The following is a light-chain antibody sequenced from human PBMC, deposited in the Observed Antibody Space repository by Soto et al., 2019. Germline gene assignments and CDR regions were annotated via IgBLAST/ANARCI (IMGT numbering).Light chain of an antibody. V-gene: IGLV2-14*03. J-gene: IGLJ1*01. CDR3: SSYTSSRTYV. CDR1: SSDVGAYNY. CDR2: DVT. Sequence: QSVLTQPASVSGSPGQSIAISCTGTSSDVGAYNYVSWYQQHPGKAPKLMIYDVTNRPSGVSDRFSGSKSGNTASLTISGLQAEDEADYYCSSYTSSRTYVFGTGTTVTVL.